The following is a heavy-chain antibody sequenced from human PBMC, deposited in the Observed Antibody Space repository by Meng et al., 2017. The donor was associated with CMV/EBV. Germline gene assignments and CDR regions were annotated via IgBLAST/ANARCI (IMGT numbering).Heavy chain of an antibody. V-gene: IGHV1-2*02. CDR2: INPNSGGT. Sequence: GRLVRSGAEVKKPGASVKASCKASGYTFTGYYMHWVRQAPGQGLEWMGWINPNSGGTNYAQKFQGRVTMTRDTSISTAYMELSRLRSDDTAVYYCATYIGNYINWYFDLWGRGTLVTVSS. CDR3: ATYIGNYINWYFDL. J-gene: IGHJ2*01. CDR1: GYTFTGYY. D-gene: IGHD1-7*01.